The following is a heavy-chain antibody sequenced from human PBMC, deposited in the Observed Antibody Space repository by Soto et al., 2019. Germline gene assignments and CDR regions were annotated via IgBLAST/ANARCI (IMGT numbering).Heavy chain of an antibody. CDR3: ARASYYYGSGSYKANYYYYYMDV. D-gene: IGHD3-10*01. CDR1: GGSISSYY. Sequence: SETLSLTCTVSGGSISSYYLSWIRQPPGKGLEWIGYIYYSGSTNYNPSLKSRVTISVDTSKNQFSLKLSSVTAADTAVYYCARASYYYGSGSYKANYYYYYMDVWGKGTTVTVSS. J-gene: IGHJ6*03. V-gene: IGHV4-59*01. CDR2: IYYSGST.